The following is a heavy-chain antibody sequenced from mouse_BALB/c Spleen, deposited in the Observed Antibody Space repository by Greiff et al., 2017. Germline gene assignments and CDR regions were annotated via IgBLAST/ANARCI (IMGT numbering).Heavy chain of an antibody. CDR1: GFTFSSFG. D-gene: IGHD3-3*01. J-gene: IGHJ2*01. V-gene: IGHV5-17*02. CDR3: ARWDSYPYYFDY. CDR2: ISSGSSTI. Sequence: EVQRVESGGGLVQPGGSRKLSCAASGFTFSSFGMHWVRQAPEKGLEWVAYISSGSSTIYYADTVKGRFTISRDNPKNTLFLQMTSLRSEDTAMYYCARWDSYPYYFDYWGQGTTLTVSS.